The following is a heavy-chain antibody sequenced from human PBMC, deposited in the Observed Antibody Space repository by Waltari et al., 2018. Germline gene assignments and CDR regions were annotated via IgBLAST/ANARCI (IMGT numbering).Heavy chain of an antibody. V-gene: IGHV1-18*01. CDR1: GYTFASQA. Sequence: QVQLVQSGAEVKKPGASAKVSCKASGYTFASQAIGWVGQAPGQGLEWMGWISVYNGNTNYAQKFQDRVTMTTDTSTSTAYMELRSLRSDDTAVYYCARTSLLAVDGLNHYWGQGTLVTVSS. CDR3: ARTSLLAVDGLNHY. D-gene: IGHD3-3*02. J-gene: IGHJ4*02. CDR2: ISVYNGNT.